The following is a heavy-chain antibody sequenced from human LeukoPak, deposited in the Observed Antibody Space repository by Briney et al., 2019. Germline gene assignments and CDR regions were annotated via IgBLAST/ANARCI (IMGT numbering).Heavy chain of an antibody. CDR1: GFTFSSYA. J-gene: IGHJ5*02. V-gene: IGHV3-23*01. D-gene: IGHD5-18*01. CDR2: ISGSGGST. CDR3: AKPGYSYGYGWFDP. Sequence: GGSLRLSCAASGFTFSSYAMSWVRQAPGKGLEWVSAISGSGGSTYYADSVKGRFTISRDNSKNTLYLQMNGLRAEDTAVYYCAKPGYSYGYGWFDPWGQGTLVTVSS.